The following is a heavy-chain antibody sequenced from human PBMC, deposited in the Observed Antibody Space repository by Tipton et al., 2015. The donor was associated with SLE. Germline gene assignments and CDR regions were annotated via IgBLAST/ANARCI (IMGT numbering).Heavy chain of an antibody. J-gene: IGHJ4*02. V-gene: IGHV3-30*03. Sequence: SLRLSCAASGFTFSSSGMTWVRQAPGKGLEWVAVISYDGSNKYYADSVKGRFTISRDNSKNTLYLQMNSLRAEDTAVYYCARGWVGDLLFWYYFDYWGQGTLVTVSS. CDR1: GFTFSSSG. CDR2: ISYDGSNK. CDR3: ARGWVGDLLFWYYFDY. D-gene: IGHD2-21*01.